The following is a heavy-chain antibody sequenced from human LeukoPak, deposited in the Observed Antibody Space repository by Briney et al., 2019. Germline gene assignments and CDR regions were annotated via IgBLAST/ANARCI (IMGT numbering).Heavy chain of an antibody. Sequence: ASVKVSCKASGYTLTSYYMHWVRQAPGQGLEWMGIINPSGGSTSYAQKFQGRVTMTRDTSTSTVYMELSSLRSEDTAVYYCARPLDDILTGYYSIDYWGQGTLVTVSS. CDR2: INPSGGST. CDR1: GYTLTSYY. D-gene: IGHD3-9*01. CDR3: ARPLDDILTGYYSIDY. J-gene: IGHJ4*02. V-gene: IGHV1-46*01.